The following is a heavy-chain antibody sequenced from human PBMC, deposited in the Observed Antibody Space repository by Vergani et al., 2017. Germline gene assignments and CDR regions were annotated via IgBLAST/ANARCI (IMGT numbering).Heavy chain of an antibody. CDR2: IYTSGST. D-gene: IGHD3-10*01. CDR3: ARGEGSWSNNWFDP. V-gene: IGHV4-61*02. Sequence: QVQLQESGPGLVKPSQTLSLNCTVSGGSISSGSYYWSWIRQPAGKGLEWIGRIYTSGSTNYNPSLKSRVTMSVDTSKNQFSLKLSSVTAADTAVYYCARGEGSWSNNWFDPWGQGTLVTVSS. CDR1: GGSISSGSYY. J-gene: IGHJ5*02.